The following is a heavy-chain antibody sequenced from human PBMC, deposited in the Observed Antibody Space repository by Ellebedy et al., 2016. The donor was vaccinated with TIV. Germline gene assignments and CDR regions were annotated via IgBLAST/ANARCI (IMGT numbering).Heavy chain of an antibody. D-gene: IGHD5-18*01. CDR1: GFTFSSYG. CDR2: ISYDGSNK. CDR3: ARGFGYSYGRTDY. Sequence: GESLKISCAASGFTFSSYGMHWVRQAPGKGLEWVAVISYDGSNKYYADSVKGRFTISRDNSKNTLYLQMNSLRAEDTAVYYCARGFGYSYGRTDYWGQGTLVTVSS. J-gene: IGHJ4*02. V-gene: IGHV3-30*03.